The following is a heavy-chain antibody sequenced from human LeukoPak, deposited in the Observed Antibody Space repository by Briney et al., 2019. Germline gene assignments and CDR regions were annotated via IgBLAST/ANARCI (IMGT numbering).Heavy chain of an antibody. J-gene: IGHJ5*02. V-gene: IGHV5-51*01. D-gene: IGHD3-22*01. Sequence: GESLKISCKGSGYSFTSYWIGWVRQMPGKGLEWMGIIYPGDSDTRYSPSFQGQVTISADKSISTAYLQWSSLKASDTAMYYCARQANYYDSSGYYYGNWFDPWGQGTLVTVSS. CDR1: GYSFTSYW. CDR2: IYPGDSDT. CDR3: ARQANYYDSSGYYYGNWFDP.